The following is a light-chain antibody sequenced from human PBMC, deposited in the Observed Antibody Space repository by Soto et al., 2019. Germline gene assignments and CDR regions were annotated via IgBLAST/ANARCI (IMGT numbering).Light chain of an antibody. V-gene: IGKV1-39*01. CDR2: AAS. CDR1: QSISNY. J-gene: IGKJ1*01. CDR3: QQSYSFPRT. Sequence: DIQMTQSPSSLSASVGDRITITCRASQSISNYLNWYQQTPGKPPTLLIYAASNLQRGVPSRFSGSGSETDFTLTINSLQPEEFATYYCQQSYSFPRTFGQGTKVEIK.